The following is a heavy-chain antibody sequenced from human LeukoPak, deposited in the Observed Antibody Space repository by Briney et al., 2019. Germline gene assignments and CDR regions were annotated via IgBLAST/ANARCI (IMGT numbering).Heavy chain of an antibody. CDR3: ARGGGYCSGGSCYSIDF. CDR1: GDTFSHYL. CDR2: LNPKSGGT. V-gene: IGHV1-2*02. Sequence: ASVKVSCKASGDTFSHYLIHWVRQAPGQGLEWMGWLNPKSGGTNYAQKFHGRVTMTRDTSVSTAYLEVSNLRSDDTAVYYCARGGGYCSGGSCYSIDFWGQGTLVTVSS. D-gene: IGHD2-15*01. J-gene: IGHJ4*02.